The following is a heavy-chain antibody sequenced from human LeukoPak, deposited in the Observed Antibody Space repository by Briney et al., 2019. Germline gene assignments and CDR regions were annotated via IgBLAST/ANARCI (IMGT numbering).Heavy chain of an antibody. D-gene: IGHD3-10*01. CDR2: VYYTGTT. CDR1: GGSISDYY. J-gene: IGHJ4*02. CDR3: VKDRTGTYTLDY. V-gene: IGHV4-59*01. Sequence: SETLSLTCTGSGGSISDYYWSWIRQPPGQGLEFIGYVYYTGTTNYNPSLRSRVTLSVDTSKNQFSLKLSTVTAEDAAVYYCVKDRTGTYTLDYWGRGTLVTVSS.